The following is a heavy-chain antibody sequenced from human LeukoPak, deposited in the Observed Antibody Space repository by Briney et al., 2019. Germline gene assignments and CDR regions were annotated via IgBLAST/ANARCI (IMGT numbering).Heavy chain of an antibody. CDR1: AFTFSTYS. V-gene: IGHV3-21*01. J-gene: IGHJ4*02. CDR2: TSSSSSYI. CDR3: AREVSRGYTLHFDC. Sequence: PGGSLRLSCAASAFTFSTYSMNWVRQVPGKGLEWVSSTSSSSSYIYYADSVKGRFTISRDDAKNSLYLQMNSLRAEDTAVYYCAREVSRGYTLHFDCWGQGTLVTVSS. D-gene: IGHD3-22*01.